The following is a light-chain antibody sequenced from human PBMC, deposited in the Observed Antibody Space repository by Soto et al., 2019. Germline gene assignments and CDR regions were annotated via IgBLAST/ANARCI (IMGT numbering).Light chain of an antibody. CDR1: QSVSSN. CDR2: GAS. CDR3: QHYNNWPPWT. J-gene: IGKJ1*01. Sequence: EIVMTQSPATLSVSPGERATLSCRASQSVSSNVAWYQQKPGQAPRLLIYGASTRATGIPARFSGSGSGTDFTLTISSLQSGDFAVYYCQHYNNWPPWTFGQGTRVEIK. V-gene: IGKV3-15*01.